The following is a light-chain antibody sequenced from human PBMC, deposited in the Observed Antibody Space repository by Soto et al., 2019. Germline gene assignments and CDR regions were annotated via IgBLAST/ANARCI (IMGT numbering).Light chain of an antibody. CDR1: QSINNF. J-gene: IGKJ1*01. Sequence: DIQMTQSPPSLSASVGDSVTITCRASQSINNFLNWYHQKPGEAPKLLIFDASNLHSGVPSRFSGSRSGTDFTLSISSLQPEDVATCFCQQSYITPSTVGQGTRVEIK. V-gene: IGKV1-39*01. CDR3: QQSYITPST. CDR2: DAS.